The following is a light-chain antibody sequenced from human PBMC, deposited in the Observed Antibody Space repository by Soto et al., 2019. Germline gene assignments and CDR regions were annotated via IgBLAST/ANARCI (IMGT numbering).Light chain of an antibody. J-gene: IGKJ5*01. CDR2: GAS. V-gene: IGKV3-15*01. Sequence: IVMTQCPATLSVSPGERATLSCRASQSVGSNLAWYQQKPGQAPRLLMYGASTRSTGIPARFSGSGSGTEFTLTISSLQSEDFAVYYCQQYNNWPPITFGQGTRLEIK. CDR3: QQYNNWPPIT. CDR1: QSVGSN.